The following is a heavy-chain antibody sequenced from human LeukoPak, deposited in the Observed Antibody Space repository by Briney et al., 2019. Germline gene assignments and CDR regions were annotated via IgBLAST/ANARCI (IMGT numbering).Heavy chain of an antibody. CDR2: IYPGDSDT. CDR3: ARHLAAAGTFDYYYMDV. V-gene: IGHV5-51*01. J-gene: IGHJ6*03. CDR1: GYSFTSYW. Sequence: GESLKISCKGSGYSFTSYWIGWVRQMPGKGLEWMGIIYPGDSDTRYSPSFQGQVTISADKSISTAYLQWSSLKASDTAMYYCARHLAAAGTFDYYYMDVWGKGTTVTVSS. D-gene: IGHD6-13*01.